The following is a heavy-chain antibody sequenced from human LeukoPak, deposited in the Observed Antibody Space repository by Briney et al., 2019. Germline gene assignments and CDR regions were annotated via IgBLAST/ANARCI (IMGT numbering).Heavy chain of an antibody. CDR3: SGSSWYVPGWFDP. J-gene: IGHJ5*02. CDR1: GFTFSNAW. D-gene: IGHD6-13*01. CDR2: IKSETDGGTT. V-gene: IGHV3-15*01. Sequence: PGGSLRLSCAASGFTFSNAWMSWVRQAPGKGLEWVGRIKSETDGGTTDYAAPVKGRFTISRDDSKNTLYLQMNSLKTEDTAVYYCSGSSWYVPGWFDPWGQGTLVTVSS.